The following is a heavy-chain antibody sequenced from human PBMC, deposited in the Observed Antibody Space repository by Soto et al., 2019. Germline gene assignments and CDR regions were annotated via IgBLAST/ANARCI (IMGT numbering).Heavy chain of an antibody. CDR1: GDSMTSSY. CDR3: ARTVLGPDILADQFVDYYYYMDV. Sequence: PSETLSLTCTVSGDSMTSSYWSLIRLLPGKGLEWVGYIYYSGSTSYNPSLRRRVIMSVDTSKRQFSLQLKSVTAADTAIYYCARTVLGPDILADQFVDYYYYMDVWGQGTTVTVSS. D-gene: IGHD3-9*01. J-gene: IGHJ6*03. CDR2: IYYSGST. V-gene: IGHV4-59*08.